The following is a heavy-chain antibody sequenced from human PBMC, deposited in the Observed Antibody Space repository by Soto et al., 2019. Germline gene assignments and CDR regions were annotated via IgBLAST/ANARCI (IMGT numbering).Heavy chain of an antibody. Sequence: SETLSLTCAVYGGSFSGYYWSWIRQPPGKGLEWIGEINHSGSTNYNPSLKSRVTISVDTSKNQFSLKLSSVIAADTAVYYCARGYYDSSGYPPGSDYWGQGTLVTVSS. D-gene: IGHD3-22*01. CDR2: INHSGST. CDR1: GGSFSGYY. J-gene: IGHJ4*02. CDR3: ARGYYDSSGYPPGSDY. V-gene: IGHV4-34*01.